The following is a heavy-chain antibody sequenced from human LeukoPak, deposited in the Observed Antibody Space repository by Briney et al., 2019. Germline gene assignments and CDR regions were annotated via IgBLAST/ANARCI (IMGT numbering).Heavy chain of an antibody. V-gene: IGHV3-23*01. J-gene: IGHJ4*02. CDR1: GFTFSNYA. CDR3: AKNLRLDY. CDR2: IGGSGLTT. Sequence: GGSLRLSCAASGFTFSNYAMSWVRQAPGKGLEWVSAIGGSGLTTYYADSVKGRFTISRDNSKNTLYLQMNSLRAEDTAVYYCAKNLRLDYWGQGTLVTVSS.